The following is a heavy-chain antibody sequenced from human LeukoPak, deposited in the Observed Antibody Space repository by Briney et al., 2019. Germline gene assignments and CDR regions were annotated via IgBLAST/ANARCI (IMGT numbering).Heavy chain of an antibody. CDR2: ISGSGDNT. J-gene: IGHJ4*02. D-gene: IGHD6-13*01. CDR3: AKVSWANYFDY. CDR1: VFTFSSYA. Sequence: GGSLRLSCAVSVFTFSSYAMSWLRQAPGKGLEWVSTISGSGDNTYSADSVRGRFTISRDNSKNTLYLQMNSLRAEDTAIYYCAKVSWANYFDYWGQGTLVTVSS. V-gene: IGHV3-23*01.